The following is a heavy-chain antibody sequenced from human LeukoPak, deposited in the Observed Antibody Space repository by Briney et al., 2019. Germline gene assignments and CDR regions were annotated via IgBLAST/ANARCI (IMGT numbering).Heavy chain of an antibody. Sequence: SETLSLTCAVYGGSFSGYYWSWIGQPPGKGLEWIGEINHSGSTNYNPSLKSRVTISVDTSKIQFSLKLSSVTAADTAVYYCARAGKAAAGKDYWGQGTLVTVSS. D-gene: IGHD6-13*01. CDR2: INHSGST. J-gene: IGHJ4*02. CDR1: GGSFSGYY. CDR3: ARAGKAAAGKDY. V-gene: IGHV4-34*01.